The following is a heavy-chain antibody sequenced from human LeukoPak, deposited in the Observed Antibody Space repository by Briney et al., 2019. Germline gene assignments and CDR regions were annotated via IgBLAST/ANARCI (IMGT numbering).Heavy chain of an antibody. CDR1: GFTFSHYG. J-gene: IGHJ4*02. V-gene: IGHV3-23*01. D-gene: IGHD6-13*01. CDR3: ASNDGHSSSSGVDY. CDR2: ISGSGYST. Sequence: GGSLRLSCAASGFTFSHYGMSWVRQAPGKGLEWVSAISGSGYSTYYADSVKGRFTISRDNSKNTLYLQMNSLRAEDTAVYYCASNDGHSSSSGVDYWGQGTLVTVSS.